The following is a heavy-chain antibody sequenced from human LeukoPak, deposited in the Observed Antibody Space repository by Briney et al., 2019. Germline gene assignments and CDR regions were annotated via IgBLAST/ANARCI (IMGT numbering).Heavy chain of an antibody. Sequence: SETLSLTCAVYGGSLSGYYWAWIRQPPGKGLEWIGEINHRGSTTYNPSLKSRVTISVDTSKNQFSLKLSSVTAADTAVYYCARGPGGGSYSDAFDIWGQGTMVTVSS. D-gene: IGHD1-26*01. CDR2: INHRGST. CDR1: GGSLSGYY. CDR3: ARGPGGGSYSDAFDI. V-gene: IGHV4-34*01. J-gene: IGHJ3*02.